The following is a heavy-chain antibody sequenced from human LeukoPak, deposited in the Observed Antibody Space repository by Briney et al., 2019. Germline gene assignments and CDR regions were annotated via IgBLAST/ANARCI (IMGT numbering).Heavy chain of an antibody. J-gene: IGHJ5*02. V-gene: IGHV3-30*02. CDR3: AKDWASWTVTIPLYNWFDP. CDR2: IRYDGSDK. D-gene: IGHD4-17*01. CDR1: GFTLRGYG. Sequence: TGGSLRLSCAAPGFTLRGYGMHWVRQAPGKGLEWVAFIRYDGSDKSYADSVKDRFTISRDNSENTLYLQINSLRVEDTAVYYCAKDWASWTVTIPLYNWFDPWGQGTLVTVSS.